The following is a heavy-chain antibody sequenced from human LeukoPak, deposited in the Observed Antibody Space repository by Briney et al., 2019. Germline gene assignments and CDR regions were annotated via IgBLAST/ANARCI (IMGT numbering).Heavy chain of an antibody. D-gene: IGHD6-19*01. CDR2: ISWNSGSI. CDR1: GFTFDDYA. V-gene: IGHV3-9*01. CDR3: AKDVDLVAGNFDY. J-gene: IGHJ4*02. Sequence: GGSLRLSCAASGFTFDDYAMHWVRQAPGKGLEWVSGISWNSGSIGYADSVKGRFTISRDNAKNSLYLQMNCLRAEDTALYYCAKDVDLVAGNFDYWGQGTLVTVSS.